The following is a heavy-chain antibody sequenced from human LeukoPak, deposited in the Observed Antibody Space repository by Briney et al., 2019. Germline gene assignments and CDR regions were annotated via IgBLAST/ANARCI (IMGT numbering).Heavy chain of an antibody. CDR1: GNSFTTHW. J-gene: IGHJ4*02. CDR3: ASPRGHYDSSAFDF. D-gene: IGHD3-22*01. V-gene: IGHV5-51*01. CDR2: IYPGDSDT. Sequence: GESLKISCKISGNSFTTHWIGWVRQMPGKGLEWMGIIYPGDSDTIYSPSFQGQVTISADRSIKTAYLQWSSLKASDTAMYYCASPRGHYDSSAFDFWGQGTLVTVSS.